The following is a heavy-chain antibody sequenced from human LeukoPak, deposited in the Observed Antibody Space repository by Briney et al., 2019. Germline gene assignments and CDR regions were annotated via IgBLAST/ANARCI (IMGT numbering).Heavy chain of an antibody. Sequence: GRSLRLSCAASGFTFGSYGMHWVRQAPGKGLEWVAVIWYDGSNKYYADSVKGRFTISRDNSKNTLYLQMNSLRAEDTAVYYCARSGYYDSSGSNDAFDIWGQGTMVTVSS. CDR3: ARSGYYDSSGSNDAFDI. D-gene: IGHD3-22*01. J-gene: IGHJ3*02. V-gene: IGHV3-33*01. CDR1: GFTFGSYG. CDR2: IWYDGSNK.